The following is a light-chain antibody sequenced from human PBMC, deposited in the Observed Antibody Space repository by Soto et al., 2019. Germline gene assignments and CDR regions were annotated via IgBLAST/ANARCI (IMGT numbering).Light chain of an antibody. V-gene: IGLV2-14*01. J-gene: IGLJ1*01. CDR1: SSDVGGYKY. CDR2: EVS. CDR3: SSYTSSTTPYV. Sequence: QSALTQPASVSGSPGQSITISCTGTSSDVGGYKYVSWYQQHPGKAPKLMIYEVSNRPSGVSNRFSGSKSGNTASLTISGLQAEDEADYHCSSYTSSTTPYVFGTGTKLTV.